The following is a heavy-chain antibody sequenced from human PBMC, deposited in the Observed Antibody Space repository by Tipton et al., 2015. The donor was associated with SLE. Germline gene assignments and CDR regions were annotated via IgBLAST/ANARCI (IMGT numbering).Heavy chain of an antibody. J-gene: IGHJ3*02. CDR1: GYTFTSYD. CDR2: IIPIFGTA. CDR3: AVVPAAINAFDI. V-gene: IGHV1-69*01. Sequence: QVQLVQSGPEVKKPGASVKVSCKASGYTFTSYDINWVRQATGQGLEWMGGIIPIFGTANYAQKFQGRVTITTDESTSTAYMELSSLRSEDTAVYYCAVVPAAINAFDIWGQGTMVTVSS. D-gene: IGHD2-2*02.